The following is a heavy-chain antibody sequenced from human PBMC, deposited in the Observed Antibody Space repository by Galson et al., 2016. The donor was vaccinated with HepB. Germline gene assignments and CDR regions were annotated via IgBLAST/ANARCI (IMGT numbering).Heavy chain of an antibody. J-gene: IGHJ6*02. CDR3: ARGSNYFDYYYYGMDV. V-gene: IGHV3-33*01. Sequence: SLRLSCAASGFTFSSYGMHWVRQAPGKGLEWVAVIWYDGSNKYYADSVKGRFTISRDNSKNTLYLQMKSLRAEDTAVFYCARGSNYFDYYYYGMDVWGQGTLVTVSS. D-gene: IGHD4-11*01. CDR1: GFTFSSYG. CDR2: IWYDGSNK.